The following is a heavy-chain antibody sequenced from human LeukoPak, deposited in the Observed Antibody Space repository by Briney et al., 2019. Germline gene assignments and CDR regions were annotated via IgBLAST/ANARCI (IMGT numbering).Heavy chain of an antibody. CDR1: GFTVSSNY. CDR2: IYSGGST. CDR3: ARGYYYGSGSYFPDAFDI. V-gene: IGHV3-53*01. J-gene: IGHJ3*02. D-gene: IGHD3-10*01. Sequence: GGSLRLSCAASGFTVSSNYMSWVRQAPGKGLEWVSVIYSGGSTYYADSVKGRFTISRDNSKNTLYLQMNSLRAEDTAVYYCARGYYYGSGSYFPDAFDIWGQGTMVTVSS.